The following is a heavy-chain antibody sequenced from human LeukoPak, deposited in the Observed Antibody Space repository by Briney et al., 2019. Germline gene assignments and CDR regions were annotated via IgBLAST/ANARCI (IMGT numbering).Heavy chain of an antibody. D-gene: IGHD3-9*01. Sequence: GASVKVSCKASGYTFTSYYMHWVRQAPGQGLEWMGIINPSGGSTSYAQKFQGRVTMTRDMSTSTVYMELSSLRSEDTAVYYCARDRYDILTGYYGRNWFDPWGQGTLVTVSS. J-gene: IGHJ5*02. V-gene: IGHV1-46*01. CDR1: GYTFTSYY. CDR2: INPSGGST. CDR3: ARDRYDILTGYYGRNWFDP.